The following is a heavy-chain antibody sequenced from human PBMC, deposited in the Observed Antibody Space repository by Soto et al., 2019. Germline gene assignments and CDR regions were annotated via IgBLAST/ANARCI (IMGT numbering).Heavy chain of an antibody. CDR3: ARDQIVYVGATTYYYYGMDV. J-gene: IGHJ6*02. CDR2: ISWNGGST. V-gene: IGHV3-23*01. D-gene: IGHD1-26*01. Sequence: PGGSLRLSCAASGFTFSSYAMSWVRQAPGKGLEWVSGISWNGGSTYYADSVKGRFTISRDNSKNTLYLQMNSLRAEDTAVYYCARDQIVYVGATTYYYYGMDVWGQGTTVTVSS. CDR1: GFTFSSYA.